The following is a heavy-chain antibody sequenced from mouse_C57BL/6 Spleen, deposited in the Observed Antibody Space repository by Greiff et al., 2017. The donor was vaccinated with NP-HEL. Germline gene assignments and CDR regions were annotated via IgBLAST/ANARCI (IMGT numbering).Heavy chain of an antibody. J-gene: IGHJ2*01. V-gene: IGHV1-5*01. CDR2: IYPGNSDT. CDR1: GYTFTSYW. D-gene: IGHD1-1*01. Sequence: VQLQQSGTVLARPGASVKMSCKTSGYTFTSYWMHWVKQRPGQGLEWIGAIYPGNSDTSYNQKFKGKAKLTAVTSASTAYMELSSLTNEDSAVYYCTKELTTLVEEDYWGQGTTLTVSS. CDR3: TKELTTLVEEDY.